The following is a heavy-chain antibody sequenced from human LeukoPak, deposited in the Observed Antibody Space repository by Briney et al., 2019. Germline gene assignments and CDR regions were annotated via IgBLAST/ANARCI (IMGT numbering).Heavy chain of an antibody. CDR1: GFTFSSYA. CDR2: ISYDGSNK. D-gene: IGHD6-19*01. CDR3: ARAGRSLAVAHNWFDP. Sequence: GGSLRLSCAASGFTFSSYAMHWVRQAPGKGLEWVAVISYDGSNKYYADSVKGRFTISRDNSKNTLYLQMNSLRAEDTAVYYCARAGRSLAVAHNWFDPWGQGTLVTVSS. V-gene: IGHV3-30*04. J-gene: IGHJ5*02.